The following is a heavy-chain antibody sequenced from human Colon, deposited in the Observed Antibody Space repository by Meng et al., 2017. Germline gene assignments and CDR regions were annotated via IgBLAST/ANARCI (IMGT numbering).Heavy chain of an antibody. CDR3: ARIKVVSLGNDAFDI. D-gene: IGHD3-16*01. J-gene: IGHJ3*02. CDR1: GGSISGGSYY. V-gene: IGHV4-61*02. CDR2: IYTSEST. Sequence: SETLSLTCTVSGGSISGGSYYWSWIRQPAGKGLEWIGRIYTSESTDYNPSLKTRVTISVDTSRNQFSLKLTSVTAADTAVYYCARIKVVSLGNDAFDIWGQGTMVTVSS.